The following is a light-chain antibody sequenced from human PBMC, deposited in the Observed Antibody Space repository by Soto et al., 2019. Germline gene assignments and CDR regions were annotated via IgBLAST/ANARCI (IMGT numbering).Light chain of an antibody. CDR3: CSYAGSYGYV. J-gene: IGLJ1*01. Sequence: QSALTQPRSVSGSPGQSVTISCTGTSSDVGGYNYVSWYQQHPGKAPKPMIYDVSKRPSGVPDRFSGSKSGNTASLTISGLQAEDEADYYCCSYAGSYGYVFGTGTKLTVL. V-gene: IGLV2-11*01. CDR2: DVS. CDR1: SSDVGGYNY.